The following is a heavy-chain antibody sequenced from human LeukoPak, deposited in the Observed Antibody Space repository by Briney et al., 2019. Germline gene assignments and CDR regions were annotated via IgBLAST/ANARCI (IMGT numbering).Heavy chain of an antibody. V-gene: IGHV1-18*01. Sequence: ASVKVSCLASGYSFTSYGISWVRQAPGQGVEWMGWISAYNGNTNYAQKLQGRVTMTTDTSTSTAYMELRSLRSDDTAVYYCARDAKFLPIFGARLDLPFDYWGPGTLVTVSS. J-gene: IGHJ4*02. D-gene: IGHD3-3*01. CDR3: ARDAKFLPIFGARLDLPFDY. CDR2: ISAYNGNT. CDR1: GYSFTSYG.